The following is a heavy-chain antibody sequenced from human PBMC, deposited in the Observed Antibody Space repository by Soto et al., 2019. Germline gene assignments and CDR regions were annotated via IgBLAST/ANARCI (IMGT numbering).Heavy chain of an antibody. D-gene: IGHD3-3*02. V-gene: IGHV1-8*01. Sequence: ASVKVSCKAPGYPFTNYDIIWVRQTTGQGLEWVGRISPQSGDTGYGEKFRGRVTVTRDTSISTVYMELRSLTSEDTGVYFCARGLNVAILSTGVYWFDPWGQGTRVTVSS. CDR2: ISPQSGDT. CDR1: GYPFTNYD. CDR3: ARGLNVAILSTGVYWFDP. J-gene: IGHJ5*02.